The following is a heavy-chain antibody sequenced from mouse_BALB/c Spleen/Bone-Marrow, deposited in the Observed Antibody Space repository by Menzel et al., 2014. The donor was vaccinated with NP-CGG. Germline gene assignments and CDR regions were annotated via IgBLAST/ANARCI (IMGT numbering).Heavy chain of an antibody. CDR3: AAYYRYLAWFAY. J-gene: IGHJ3*01. CDR2: IDPANGNT. Sequence: EVQLVESGAELVKPGASVKLSCTASGFNIKDTYMHWVKQRPEQGLEWIGRIDPANGNTKYDPKFQGKATITADTSSNTAYLQLGSLTSEDTAVYYCAAYYRYLAWFAYWGQGTLVTVSA. D-gene: IGHD2-14*01. V-gene: IGHV14-3*02. CDR1: GFNIKDTY.